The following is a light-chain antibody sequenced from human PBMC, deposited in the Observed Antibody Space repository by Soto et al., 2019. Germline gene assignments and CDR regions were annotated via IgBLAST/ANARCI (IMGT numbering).Light chain of an antibody. CDR1: QSVLYSSNNKNY. J-gene: IGKJ2*01. Sequence: DIVMTQSPDSLAVSLGERATINCKSSQSVLYSSNNKNYLAWYRQKPGQPPKLIIYWASIRESGVPDRLSGSGSGTDFTLTSSSLQAEDVAVYYGQQYYSTPPYTFGQGTKLEIK. CDR2: WAS. CDR3: QQYYSTPPYT. V-gene: IGKV4-1*01.